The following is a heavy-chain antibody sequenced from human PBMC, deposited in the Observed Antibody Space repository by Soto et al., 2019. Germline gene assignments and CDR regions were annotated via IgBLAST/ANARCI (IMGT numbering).Heavy chain of an antibody. J-gene: IGHJ6*02. CDR1: GYTFTSYG. CDR3: ARDPSSSSGYYYYYGMDV. Sequence: QVQLVQSGAEVKKPGASVKVSCKASGYTFTSYGISWVRQAPGQGLEWMGWISASNGNTNYAQKLQGRVTMTTDTATSTAYMELRSLRSDDTAVYYCARDPSSSSGYYYYYGMDVWGQGTTVTVSS. V-gene: IGHV1-18*01. D-gene: IGHD6-6*01. CDR2: ISASNGNT.